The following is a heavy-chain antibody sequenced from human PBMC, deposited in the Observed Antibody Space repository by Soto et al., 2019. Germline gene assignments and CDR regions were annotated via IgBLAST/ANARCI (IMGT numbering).Heavy chain of an antibody. J-gene: IGHJ5*02. CDR1: GFTFSSYW. CDR2: IKQDGSEK. V-gene: IGHV3-7*03. CDR3: ARAGSSSWYGVDWFDP. D-gene: IGHD6-13*01. Sequence: PGGSLRLSCAASGFTFSSYWMSWVRQAPGKGLEWVANIKQDGSEKYYVDSVKGRFTISRDNAKNSLYLQMNSLRAEDTAVYYCARAGSSSWYGVDWFDPWGQGTLVTVSS.